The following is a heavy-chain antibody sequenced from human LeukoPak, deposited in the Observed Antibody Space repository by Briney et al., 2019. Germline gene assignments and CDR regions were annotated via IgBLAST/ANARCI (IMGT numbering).Heavy chain of an antibody. V-gene: IGHV1-18*01. CDR1: GYTFTSYG. CDR3: ARILIPRGYSDYDIYDY. D-gene: IGHD5-12*01. J-gene: IGHJ4*02. CDR2: ISAYNGNT. Sequence: ASVKVSCKASGYTFTSYGISWVRQAPGQGLEWMGWISAYNGNTNYAQKLQGRVTMTTDTSTSTSYMELRSLRPDDTAVYYCARILIPRGYSDYDIYDYWGQGTLVTVSS.